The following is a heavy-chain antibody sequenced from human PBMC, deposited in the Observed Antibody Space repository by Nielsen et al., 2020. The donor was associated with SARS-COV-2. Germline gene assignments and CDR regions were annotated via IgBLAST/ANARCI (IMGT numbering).Heavy chain of an antibody. CDR3: ARVNPVSDSWFDALDI. J-gene: IGHJ3*02. CDR1: GFTFSRSW. CDR2: IKQDGSEK. Sequence: GGSLRLSCAASGFTFSRSWMSWVRQAPGKGLAWVANIKQDGSEKYYVDSVKGRFTISRDNAKNSLSLQMNSLRAEDTAVYFCARVNPVSDSWFDALDIWGQGTMVTVSS. D-gene: IGHD6-13*01. V-gene: IGHV3-7*03.